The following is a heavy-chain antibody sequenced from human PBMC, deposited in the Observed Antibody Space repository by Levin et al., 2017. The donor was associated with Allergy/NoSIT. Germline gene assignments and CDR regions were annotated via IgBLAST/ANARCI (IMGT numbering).Heavy chain of an antibody. J-gene: IGHJ4*02. CDR3: AKDRSVGYYDFWSGSGVADY. V-gene: IGHV3-23*01. CDR2: IGGSGGGT. Sequence: GGSLRLSCAASGFTFSSYAMSWVRQAPGKGLEWVSGIGGSGGGTYYADSVKGRFTISRDNSKNTLYLQLNSLRADDTALYYCAKDRSVGYYDFWSGSGVADYWGQGTLVTVSS. CDR1: GFTFSSYA. D-gene: IGHD3-3*01.